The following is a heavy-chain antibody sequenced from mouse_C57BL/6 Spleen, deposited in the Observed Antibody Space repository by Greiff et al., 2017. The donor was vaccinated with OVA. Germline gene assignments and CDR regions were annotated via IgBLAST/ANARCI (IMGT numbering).Heavy chain of an antibody. CDR3: ASAYYNGYWYFDV. D-gene: IGHD2-12*01. J-gene: IGHJ1*03. CDR1: GFTFSDYG. V-gene: IGHV5-17*01. Sequence: DVMLVESGGGLVKPGGSLKLSCAASGFTFSDYGMHWVRQAPEKGLEWVAYISSGSSTIYYADTVKGRFTISRDNAKNTLFLQMTSLRSEDTAMYYCASAYYNGYWYFDVWGTGTTVTVSS. CDR2: ISSGSSTI.